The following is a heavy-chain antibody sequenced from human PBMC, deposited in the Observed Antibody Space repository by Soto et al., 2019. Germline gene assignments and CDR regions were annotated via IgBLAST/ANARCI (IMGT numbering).Heavy chain of an antibody. V-gene: IGHV1-69*05. CDR2: VIPIFGSA. D-gene: IGHD3-10*01. CDR3: ATRRKRFSDFYYYGMDV. Sequence: QVHLVQSGAEMRKPGSSVRVSCKASGGPFINYGLNWVRQAPGQGLEWMGGVIPIFGSATYAQKFQDRVTXTXXESTTTAYLELSGLRLDDTAIYYCATRRKRFSDFYYYGMDVWGQGTTVTVSS. CDR1: GGPFINYG. J-gene: IGHJ6*02.